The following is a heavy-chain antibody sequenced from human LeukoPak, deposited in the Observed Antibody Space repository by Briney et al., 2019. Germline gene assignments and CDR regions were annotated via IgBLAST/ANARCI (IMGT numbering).Heavy chain of an antibody. CDR3: ARETYYYGSGSPSPFDY. CDR1: GGTFSSYA. V-gene: IGHV1-69*06. J-gene: IGHJ4*02. D-gene: IGHD3-10*01. CDR2: IIPIFGTA. Sequence: SVKVSCKASGGTFSSYATSWVRQAPGQGLEWMGGIIPIFGTANYAQKFQGRVTITADKSTSTAYMELSSLRSEDTAVYYCARETYYYGSGSPSPFDYWGQGTLVTVSS.